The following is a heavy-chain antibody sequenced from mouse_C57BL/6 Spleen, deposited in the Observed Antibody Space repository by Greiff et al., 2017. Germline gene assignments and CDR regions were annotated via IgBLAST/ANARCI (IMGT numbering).Heavy chain of an antibody. J-gene: IGHJ2*01. CDR2: IDPSDSET. D-gene: IGHD2-4*01. V-gene: IGHV1-52*01. CDR3: ARRGYDYDVEAFDY. CDR1: GYTFTSYW. Sequence: QVQLQQPGAELVRPGSSVKLSCKASGYTFTSYWMHWVKQRPIQGLEWIGNIDPSDSETHYNQKFKDKATLTVDKSSSTAYMQLSSLTSEDSAVYYCARRGYDYDVEAFDYWGQGTTLTVSS.